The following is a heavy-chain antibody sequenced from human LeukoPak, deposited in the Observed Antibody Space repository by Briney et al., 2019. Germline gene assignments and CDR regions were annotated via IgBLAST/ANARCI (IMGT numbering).Heavy chain of an antibody. Sequence: PSETLSLTCTVSGGSISSSSYYWGWIRQPPGKGLEWIGSIYYSGSTYYNPSLKIRVTISVDTSKNQFSLKLSSVTAADTAVYYCARAFGYGSNWFDPWGQGTLVTVSS. CDR1: GGSISSSSYY. D-gene: IGHD3-10*01. CDR2: IYYSGST. CDR3: ARAFGYGSNWFDP. V-gene: IGHV4-39*07. J-gene: IGHJ5*02.